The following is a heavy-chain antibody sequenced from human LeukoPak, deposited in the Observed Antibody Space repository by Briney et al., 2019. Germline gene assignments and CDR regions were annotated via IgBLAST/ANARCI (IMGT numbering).Heavy chain of an antibody. D-gene: IGHD3-3*01. CDR3: ARDAGEYYDFWSGFGWFDP. CDR2: ISSSSSYI. CDR1: GFTFSSYS. V-gene: IGHV3-21*01. Sequence: GGSLRLPCAASGFTFSSYSMNWVRQAPGKGLEWVSSISSSSSYIYYADSVKGRFTISRDNAKNSLYLQMNSLRAEDTAVYYCARDAGEYYDFWSGFGWFDPWGQGTLVTVSS. J-gene: IGHJ5*02.